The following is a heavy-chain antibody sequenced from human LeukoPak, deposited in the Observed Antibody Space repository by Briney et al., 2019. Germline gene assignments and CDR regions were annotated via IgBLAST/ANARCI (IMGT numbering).Heavy chain of an antibody. V-gene: IGHV3-11*03. CDR3: ARGHYGMDV. J-gene: IGHJ6*02. Sequence: GGSLRLSCAASGFTFSDYYMSWIRQAPGKGLEWLSYINPTSGYTPYADSVKGRFTISRDNAKNSLSLQMNSLRAEDTAVYYCARGHYGMDVWGQGTTVTVSS. CDR2: INPTSGYT. CDR1: GFTFSDYY.